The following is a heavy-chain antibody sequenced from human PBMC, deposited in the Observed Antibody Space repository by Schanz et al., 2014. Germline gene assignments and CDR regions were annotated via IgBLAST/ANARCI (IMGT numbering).Heavy chain of an antibody. Sequence: QVQLVQSGAEVKKPGASVRVSCKVSGYAFTTYGISWVRQAPGQGLEWMGRIIPILGIATYAQKFQGRLTITADKSTSTASMELSSLRSEDTAVYYCARAPTAYCSDTSCLGTPFDYWGQGALVTVSS. V-gene: IGHV1-69*04. CDR1: GYAFTTYG. CDR2: IIPILGIA. D-gene: IGHD2-2*01. CDR3: ARAPTAYCSDTSCLGTPFDY. J-gene: IGHJ4*02.